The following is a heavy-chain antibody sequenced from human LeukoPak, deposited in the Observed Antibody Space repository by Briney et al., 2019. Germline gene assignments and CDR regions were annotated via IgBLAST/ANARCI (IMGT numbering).Heavy chain of an antibody. J-gene: IGHJ2*01. D-gene: IGHD6-25*01. CDR3: ARAYGCGYCSIHI. CDR1: VFIFWIYD. CDR2: IGTAGDP. V-gene: IGHV3-13*05. Sequence: GGSLRLSCAVSVFIFWIYDIQWPRQATGKGLEWVSAIGTAGDPYYPGSVKGRFTISRENAKNSLYLQMNSLRAGATAVYYCARAYGCGYCSIHIWGRGTLVTVSS.